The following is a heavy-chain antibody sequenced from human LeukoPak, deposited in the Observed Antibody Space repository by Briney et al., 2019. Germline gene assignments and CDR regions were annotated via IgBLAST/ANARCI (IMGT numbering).Heavy chain of an antibody. V-gene: IGHV3-30*19. J-gene: IGHJ1*01. CDR3: ASDSRSAGKYFQH. CDR1: GFTFSNSG. D-gene: IGHD2-2*01. Sequence: GGSLRLSCAASGFTFSNSGMHWVRQAPGKGLEWVAVISYDGSNKYYADSVKGRFTISRDNSKNTLYLQMNSLRAEDTAVYYCASDSRSAGKYFQHWGQGTLVTVSS. CDR2: ISYDGSNK.